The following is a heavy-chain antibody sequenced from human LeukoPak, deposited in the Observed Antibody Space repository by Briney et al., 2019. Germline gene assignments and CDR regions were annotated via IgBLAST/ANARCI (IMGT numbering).Heavy chain of an antibody. J-gene: IGHJ4*02. CDR1: GFTFTSYG. CDR2: IRYDGTNK. V-gene: IGHV3-30*02. CDR3: VKDLTTVTTQGDY. Sequence: GVSLRPSCAASGFTFTSYGMHWVRQAPGKGLEWVAFIRYDGTNKYYADSVKGRFTISRDNSKNTLYLQMNSLRADDTAVYYCVKDLTTVTTQGDYWGQGTLVTVSS. D-gene: IGHD4-17*01.